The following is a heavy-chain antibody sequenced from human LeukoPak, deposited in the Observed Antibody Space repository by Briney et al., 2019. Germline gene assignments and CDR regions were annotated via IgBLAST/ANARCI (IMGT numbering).Heavy chain of an antibody. CDR1: GVSISSYY. Sequence: SETLSLTCTVSGVSISSYYWSWLRQPPGKGLEWIGYIYYSGSTNYNPSLKSRVTISVDTSKNQFSLKLSSVTAADTAVYYCARYYYGSGSYYKSGNWFDPWGQGTLVTVSS. V-gene: IGHV4-59*08. CDR2: IYYSGST. J-gene: IGHJ5*02. CDR3: ARYYYGSGSYYKSGNWFDP. D-gene: IGHD3-10*01.